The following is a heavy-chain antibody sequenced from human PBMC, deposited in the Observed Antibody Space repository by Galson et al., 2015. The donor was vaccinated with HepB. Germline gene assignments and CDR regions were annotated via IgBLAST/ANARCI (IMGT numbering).Heavy chain of an antibody. J-gene: IGHJ1*01. Sequence: SLRLSCAASGFTFSSHSMNWVRQAPGKVLEWVSSISSTSSPTYHADSVKGRFTISRDNAKNSLHLQMNSLRAEDTAVYYCARPYDSSGIAPQHWGQGTLVTVSS. CDR2: ISSTSSPT. V-gene: IGHV3-21*01. D-gene: IGHD3-22*01. CDR1: GFTFSSHS. CDR3: ARPYDSSGIAPQH.